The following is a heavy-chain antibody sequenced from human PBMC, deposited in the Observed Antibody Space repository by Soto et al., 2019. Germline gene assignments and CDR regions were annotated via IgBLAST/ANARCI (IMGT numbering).Heavy chain of an antibody. D-gene: IGHD3-3*01. Sequence: ASVKVSCKASGYTFTSYGISWVRQAPGQGLEWMGWISAYNGNTNYAQKLQGRVTMTTDTSTSTAYMELRSLRSDDTAVYYCARVQGAYYDFWSGPINTASYYYGMDVWGQGTTVTVSS. CDR2: ISAYNGNT. CDR1: GYTFTSYG. V-gene: IGHV1-18*01. J-gene: IGHJ6*02. CDR3: ARVQGAYYDFWSGPINTASYYYGMDV.